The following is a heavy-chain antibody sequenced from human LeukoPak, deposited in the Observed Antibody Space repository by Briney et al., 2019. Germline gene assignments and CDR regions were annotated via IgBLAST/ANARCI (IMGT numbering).Heavy chain of an antibody. CDR3: AKDPYYYDSSGYYYGGGSFDY. Sequence: GGSLRLSCAASGFTFSSYGMHWVRQAPGKGLEWVAVISYDGSNKYYADSVKGRFTISRDNSKNTLYLQMNSLRADDTAVYYCAKDPYYYDSSGYYYGGGSFDYWGQGTLVTVSS. CDR1: GFTFSSYG. CDR2: ISYDGSNK. V-gene: IGHV3-30*18. D-gene: IGHD3-22*01. J-gene: IGHJ4*02.